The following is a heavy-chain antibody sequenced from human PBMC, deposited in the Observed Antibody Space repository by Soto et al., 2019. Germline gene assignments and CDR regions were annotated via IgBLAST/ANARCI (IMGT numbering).Heavy chain of an antibody. V-gene: IGHV1-2*02. D-gene: IGHD3-16*01. CDR1: GYTFSDYY. CDR2: INPNVGGT. CDR3: ARGGREVPRIPYDT. Sequence: QVQLVQSGAGVKKPVASVYVSCKASGYTFSDYYVHCVRQAPGQGREWLGWINPNVGGTNYARKFQGRVTMTRDTSISTVYMKLTRLSPDDTAIYYCARGGREVPRIPYDTWGQGTRVTVSS. J-gene: IGHJ5*02.